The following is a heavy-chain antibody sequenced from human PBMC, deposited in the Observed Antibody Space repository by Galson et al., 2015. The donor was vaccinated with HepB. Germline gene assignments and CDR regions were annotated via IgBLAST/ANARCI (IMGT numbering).Heavy chain of an antibody. Sequence: SVKVYCKASGGTFSSYSIIWVRQAPGQGLEWMGGIIPIFGTANYAQKFQGRVTIAADESTSTAYMVLRSLRYEDTAVYYCAYFTSGSAEDLHYWGQGTLVTVSS. V-gene: IGHV1-69*13. CDR3: AYFTSGSAEDLHY. CDR1: GGTFSSYS. CDR2: IIPIFGTA. D-gene: IGHD3-10*01. J-gene: IGHJ1*01.